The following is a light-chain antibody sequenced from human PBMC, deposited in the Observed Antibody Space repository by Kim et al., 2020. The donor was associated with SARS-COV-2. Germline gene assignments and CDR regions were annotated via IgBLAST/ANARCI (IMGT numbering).Light chain of an antibody. CDR2: RNN. J-gene: IGLJ2*01. Sequence: QSVLTQPPSASGTPGQRVTISSSGSSSNIGSHYVYWYQQLPGTAPKLLIYRNNQRPSGVPDRFSGSKSGTSASLAISGLRSEDEADYYCAAWDDSLSGVVFGGGTQLTVL. CDR1: SSNIGSHY. CDR3: AAWDDSLSGVV. V-gene: IGLV1-47*01.